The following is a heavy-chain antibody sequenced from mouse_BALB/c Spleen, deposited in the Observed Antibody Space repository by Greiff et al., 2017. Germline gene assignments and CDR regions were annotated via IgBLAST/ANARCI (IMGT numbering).Heavy chain of an antibody. J-gene: IGHJ3*01. CDR1: GFAFSSYD. CDR2: ISSGGGST. V-gene: IGHV5-12-1*01. Sequence: EVQVVESGGGLVKPGGSLKLSCAASGFAFSSYDMSWVRQTPEKRLEWVAYISSGGGSTYYPDTVKGRFTISRDNAKNTLYLQMSSLKSEDTAMYYCARQDTYRYSWFAYWGQGTLVTVSA. CDR3: ARQDTYRYSWFAY. D-gene: IGHD2-14*01.